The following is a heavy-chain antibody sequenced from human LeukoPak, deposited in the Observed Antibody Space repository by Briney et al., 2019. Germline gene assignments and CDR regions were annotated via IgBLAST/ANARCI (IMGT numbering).Heavy chain of an antibody. V-gene: IGHV1-2*02. D-gene: IGHD2-21*02. CDR3: ARVAGGDWYYFDF. J-gene: IGHJ4*02. CDR1: GYTFTAYY. Sequence: ASVMVSCKASGYTFTAYYMHWVRQAPGQGLEWMGWINLNSGGTNPAQKFQGRVTMTRDTSISAPYMELSRLGSDDTAVYYCARVAGGDWYYFDFWGQGTLVTASS. CDR2: INLNSGGT.